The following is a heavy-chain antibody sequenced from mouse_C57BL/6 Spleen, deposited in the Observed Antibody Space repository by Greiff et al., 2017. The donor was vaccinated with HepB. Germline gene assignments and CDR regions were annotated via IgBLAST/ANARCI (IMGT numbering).Heavy chain of an antibody. V-gene: IGHV1-55*01. CDR1: GYTFTSYW. CDR3: ARYDSSLYYAMDY. Sequence: QVQLKQPGAELVKPGASVKMSCKASGYTFTSYWITWVKQRPGQGLEWIGDIYPGSGSTNYNEKFKSKATLTVDTSSSTAYMQLSSLTSEDSAVYYCARYDSSLYYAMDYWGQGTSVTVSS. J-gene: IGHJ4*01. D-gene: IGHD1-1*01. CDR2: IYPGSGST.